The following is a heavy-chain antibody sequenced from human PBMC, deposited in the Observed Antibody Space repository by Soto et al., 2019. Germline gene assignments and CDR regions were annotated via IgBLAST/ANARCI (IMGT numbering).Heavy chain of an antibody. V-gene: IGHV3-74*01. D-gene: IGHD3-10*01. CDR2: INPDGSTT. J-gene: IGHJ4*02. CDR3: ARVATGSYHFDH. Sequence: EVQLVESGGGLVQPGGSLRLSCEVSGFTFSSYWMHWVRQAPGKGLVWVSRINPDGSTTSYADSVRGRFTISRDNADNTLYLEMNSLRAEDTAVYYCARVATGSYHFDHWGQGTLVTVSS. CDR1: GFTFSSYW.